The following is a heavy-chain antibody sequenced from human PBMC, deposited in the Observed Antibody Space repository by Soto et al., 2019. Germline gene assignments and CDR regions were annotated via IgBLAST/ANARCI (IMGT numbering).Heavy chain of an antibody. CDR1: GYTFTNYY. CDR2: FNPNGTST. V-gene: IGHV1-46*01. Sequence: QVQLVQSGAEVKKPGASVKVSCKASGYTFTNYYMHWVRQAPGQGLEWMGIFNPNGTSTTYAQKFQGRVTMTRDTSTSTVYMELNSLRSDDTAVYYCARALPRSSGYSYGALDYWGQGTLVTVSS. CDR3: ARALPRSSGYSYGALDY. D-gene: IGHD5-18*01. J-gene: IGHJ4*02.